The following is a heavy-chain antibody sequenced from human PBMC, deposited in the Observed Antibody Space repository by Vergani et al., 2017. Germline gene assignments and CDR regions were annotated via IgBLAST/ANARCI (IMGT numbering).Heavy chain of an antibody. J-gene: IGHJ6*03. CDR2: ISGSGGST. D-gene: IGHD4-17*01. V-gene: IGHV3-23*01. CDR1: GFTFSSYA. Sequence: EVQLLESGGGLVQPGGSLRLSCAASGFTFSSYAMSWVRQAPGKGLEWVSAISGSGGSTYYADSVKGRFTISRDNSKNTLYLQMNSLRAEDTAVYYCAKTAYGDDGGGYYDYMDDWGKGTTVTVSS. CDR3: AKTAYGDDGGGYYDYMDD.